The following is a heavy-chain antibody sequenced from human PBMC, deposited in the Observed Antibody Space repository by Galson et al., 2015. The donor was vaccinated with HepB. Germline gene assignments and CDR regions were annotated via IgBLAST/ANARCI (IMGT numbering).Heavy chain of an antibody. CDR1: GFTFSSYW. J-gene: IGHJ6*02. D-gene: IGHD6-13*01. CDR2: INQDGSEK. CDR3: ARLTSSGSSWQGNYYYYGMDV. Sequence: SLRLSCAASGFTFSSYWMSWVRQAPGKGLEWMANINQDGSEKYYVDSVKGRFTISRDNAKNSLYLQMSSLRAEDTAVYYCARLTSSGSSWQGNYYYYGMDVWGQGTTVTVSS. V-gene: IGHV3-7*03.